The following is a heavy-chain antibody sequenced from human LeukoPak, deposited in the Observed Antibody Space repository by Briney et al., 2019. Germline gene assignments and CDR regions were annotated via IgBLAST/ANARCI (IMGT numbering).Heavy chain of an antibody. D-gene: IGHD5-24*01. CDR2: ISSSSSYI. Sequence: PGGSLRLSCAASGFTLSSFEMNWVRQAPGKGLEWVSSISSSSSYIYSADSVKGRFTISRDNAKNSLYLQMNSLRAEDTAVYYCARAPRADDNWFDPWGQGTLVTVSS. V-gene: IGHV3-21*01. CDR1: GFTLSSFE. CDR3: ARAPRADDNWFDP. J-gene: IGHJ5*02.